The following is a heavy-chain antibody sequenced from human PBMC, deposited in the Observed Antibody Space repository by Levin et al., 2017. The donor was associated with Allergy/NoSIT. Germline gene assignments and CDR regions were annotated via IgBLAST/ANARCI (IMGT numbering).Heavy chain of an antibody. D-gene: IGHD6-19*01. CDR3: ARGTVLLAGTYAAFDY. CDR1: GGSFSGYY. J-gene: IGHJ4*02. V-gene: IGHV4-34*01. Sequence: PSETLSLTCAVYGGSFSGYYWSWIRQPPGKGLEWIGEINYSGFTNYYSSLKSRLTISRDTSKDQFSLTLSSVTAADTAVYYCARGTVLLAGTYAAFDYWGQGILVTVSS. CDR2: INYSGFT.